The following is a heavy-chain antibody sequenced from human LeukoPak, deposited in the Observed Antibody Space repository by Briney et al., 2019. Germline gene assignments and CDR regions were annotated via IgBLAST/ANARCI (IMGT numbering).Heavy chain of an antibody. CDR2: INSDGSST. CDR1: GFTFSSYW. Sequence: GGSLRLSCAASGFTFSSYWMHWVRQAPGKGLVWVSRINSDGSSTSYADSVKGRFTISRDNAKNTLYLQMNSLRAEDTAVYYCARARRGAPLDYWGQGTLVTVSS. CDR3: ARARRGAPLDY. J-gene: IGHJ4*02. D-gene: IGHD4/OR15-4a*01. V-gene: IGHV3-74*01.